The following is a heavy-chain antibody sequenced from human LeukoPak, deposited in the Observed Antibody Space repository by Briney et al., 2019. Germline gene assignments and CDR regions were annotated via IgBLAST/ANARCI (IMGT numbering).Heavy chain of an antibody. J-gene: IGHJ6*03. V-gene: IGHV1-69*05. CDR2: IIPIFGTA. CDR3: AGSALEMYYYYYMDV. D-gene: IGHD3-3*01. Sequence: SSVKVSCKASGGTFSSYAISWVRQAPGQGLEWMGRIIPIFGTANYAQKFHGRVTITTDESTSTAYMELSSLRSEDTAAYYCAGSALEMYYYYYMDVWGKGTTVTVSS. CDR1: GGTFSSYA.